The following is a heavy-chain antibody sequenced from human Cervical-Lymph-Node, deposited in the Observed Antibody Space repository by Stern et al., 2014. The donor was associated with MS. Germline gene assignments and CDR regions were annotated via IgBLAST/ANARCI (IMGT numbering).Heavy chain of an antibody. Sequence: EVQLVESGAEVKKPGESLKISCQGSGYKFSSYWIAWVRQMPGKGLEWMGIIYPGDSDDKYGPSFQGQVAISVDKSINTAYLQWSSLKASDTGTFYCARLGVVASTHSGMDVWGQGTTVTVSS. J-gene: IGHJ6*02. V-gene: IGHV5-51*01. CDR3: ARLGVVASTHSGMDV. D-gene: IGHD2-15*01. CDR2: IYPGDSDD. CDR1: GYKFSSYW.